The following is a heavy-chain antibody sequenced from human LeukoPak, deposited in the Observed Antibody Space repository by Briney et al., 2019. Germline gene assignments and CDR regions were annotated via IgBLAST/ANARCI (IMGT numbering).Heavy chain of an antibody. CDR3: ARRRSSDTIDY. D-gene: IGHD6-6*01. J-gene: IGHJ4*02. CDR1: GYSFTSYW. CDR2: IYPGDSDT. Sequence: GESLKISCKGSGYSFTSYWIGRVRQMPGKGLEWMGIIYPGDSDTRYRPSFQGQVTISADKSISTAYLQWSSLKASDTVMYYCARRRSSDTIDYWGQGTLVTVSS. V-gene: IGHV5-51*01.